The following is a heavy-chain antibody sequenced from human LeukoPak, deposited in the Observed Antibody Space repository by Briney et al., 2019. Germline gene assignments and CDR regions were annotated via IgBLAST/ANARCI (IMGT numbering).Heavy chain of an antibody. Sequence: GGSLRLSCAASGFTFSSYTMSWVRQAPGKGLEWVSAIDGRGGSTYYADSVKGRFTISRDNSKNTLSLQMNSLRAEDTAVYYCAKDTSWYHSWGRGTLVTVSS. CDR1: GFTFSSYT. CDR2: IDGRGGST. V-gene: IGHV3-23*01. J-gene: IGHJ4*02. CDR3: AKDTSWYHS. D-gene: IGHD6-13*01.